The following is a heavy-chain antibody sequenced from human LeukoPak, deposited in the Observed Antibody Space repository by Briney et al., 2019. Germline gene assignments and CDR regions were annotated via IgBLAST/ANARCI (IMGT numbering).Heavy chain of an antibody. CDR1: GFSFSSFA. J-gene: IGHJ4*02. Sequence: PGGSLRLSCEASGFSFSSFAMNWVRQAPGKGLEWVAGIKSDSTIIYYAESAKGRFTVSRDNPRNTLYLQMNSLRAEDTAVYYCAKNRLAAYYFDDWGQGTLVTVSS. CDR2: IKSDSTII. V-gene: IGHV3-23*01. CDR3: AKNRLAAYYFDD. D-gene: IGHD2-15*01.